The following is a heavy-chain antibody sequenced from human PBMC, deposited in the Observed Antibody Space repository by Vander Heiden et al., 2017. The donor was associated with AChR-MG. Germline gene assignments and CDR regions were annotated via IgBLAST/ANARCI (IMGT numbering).Heavy chain of an antibody. CDR3: ARDSELEWDYYYYGMDV. V-gene: IGHV3-74*01. Sequence: EVQLVESGGGLVQPGGSLRLSCAASGFTFSSYGMHWVSQAPGKGLGWVSRINSDGSSTSYADSVKGRFTISRDNAKNTLYLQMNSLRAEDTAVYYCARDSELEWDYYYYGMDVWGQGTTVTVSS. D-gene: IGHD3-3*01. CDR2: INSDGSST. CDR1: GFTFSSYG. J-gene: IGHJ6*02.